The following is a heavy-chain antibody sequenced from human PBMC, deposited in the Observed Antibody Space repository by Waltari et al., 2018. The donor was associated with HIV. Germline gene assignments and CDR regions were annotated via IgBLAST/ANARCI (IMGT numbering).Heavy chain of an antibody. J-gene: IGHJ4*02. V-gene: IGHV4-61*02. Sequence: QVQLQESGPGLVKPSQTLSLTCTVSGGSISSGSYYWSWIRQPAGKGLEWIGRIYTSGSTNYNPSLKSRVTISVDTSKNQFSLKLSSVTAADTAVYYCARGAWLFDYWGQGTLVTVSS. D-gene: IGHD3-22*01. CDR2: IYTSGST. CDR3: ARGAWLFDY. CDR1: GGSISSGSYY.